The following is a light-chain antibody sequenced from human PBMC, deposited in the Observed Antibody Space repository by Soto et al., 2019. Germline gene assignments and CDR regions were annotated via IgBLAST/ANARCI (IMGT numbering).Light chain of an antibody. V-gene: IGKV3-20*01. CDR2: GAS. CDR3: HQFGSSPTT. J-gene: IGKJ2*01. CDR1: QSVISTY. Sequence: IVLTQSPGTLSLSPGERATLSCRASQSVISTYLAWYQQQPGQAPRLLLYGASNRATGIPDRFSGSGSGTDLTLTITRLEPEDFAVYFCHQFGSSPTTFGQGTKLDIK.